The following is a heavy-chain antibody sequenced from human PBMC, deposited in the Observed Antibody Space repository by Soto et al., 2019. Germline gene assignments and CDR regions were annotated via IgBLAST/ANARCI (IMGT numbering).Heavy chain of an antibody. CDR3: AAYCGGDCYFVFHWFDP. CDR1: CCSISSYY. CDR2: IYYNWGI. J-gene: IGHJ5*02. D-gene: IGHD2-21*02. V-gene: IGHV4-59*01. Sequence: SETLSLRCNFSCCSISSYYWRWXRHPPGKGLEGVGYIYYNWGIPDNSSLKTRDTISVDTSTNQFYLKLSSVTAAETAVYYCAAYCGGDCYFVFHWFDPWGQGTLVTVSS.